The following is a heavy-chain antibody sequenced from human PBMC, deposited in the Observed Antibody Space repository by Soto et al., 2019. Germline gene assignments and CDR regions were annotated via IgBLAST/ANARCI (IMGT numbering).Heavy chain of an antibody. CDR1: GHTLIAFS. Sequence: SLKVPCTVPGHTLIAFSMHWVRQAPGKGLEWMGGFDPEDGETIYAQKFQGRVTMTEDTSTDTAYMELSSLRSEDTAVYYCATDLHYYDSSGYPRFDYWG. CDR2: FDPEDGET. J-gene: IGHJ4*01. CDR3: ATDLHYYDSSGYPRFDY. D-gene: IGHD3-22*01. V-gene: IGHV1-24*01.